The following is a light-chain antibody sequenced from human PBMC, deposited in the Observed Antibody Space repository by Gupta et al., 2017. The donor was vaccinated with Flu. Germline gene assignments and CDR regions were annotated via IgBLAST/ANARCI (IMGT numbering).Light chain of an antibody. V-gene: IGKV4-1*01. J-gene: IGKJ1*01. CDR3: QQYYSTPWT. CDR2: WAS. Sequence: NCKSSQSVLYSSNNKNYLAWYQQKPGQPPKLLIYWASTRESGVPDRFSGSGSGTDFTLTISSLPAEDVAVYYCQQYYSTPWTFGQGTKVEIK. CDR1: QSVLYSSNNKNY.